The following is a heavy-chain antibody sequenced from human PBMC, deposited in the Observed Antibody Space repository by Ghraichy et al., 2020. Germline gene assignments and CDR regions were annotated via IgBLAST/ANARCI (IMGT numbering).Heavy chain of an antibody. CDR1: GGSFSGYY. Sequence: SETLSLTCAVYGGSFSGYYWSWIRQPPGKGLEWIGEINHSGSTNYNPSLKSRVTISVDTSKNQFSLKLSSVTAADTAVYYCARGSRGDTAMANYFDYWGQGTLVTVSS. J-gene: IGHJ4*02. CDR2: INHSGST. D-gene: IGHD5-18*01. CDR3: ARGSRGDTAMANYFDY. V-gene: IGHV4-34*01.